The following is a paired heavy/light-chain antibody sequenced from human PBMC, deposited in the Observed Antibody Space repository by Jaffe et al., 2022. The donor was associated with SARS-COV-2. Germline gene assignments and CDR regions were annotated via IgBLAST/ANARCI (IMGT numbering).Light chain of an antibody. Sequence: EIVMTQSPATLSVSPGERVTLSCRASQSVTTNLAWYQQKPGQAPRLLIYGVSTRATGIPARFSGSGSGTEFTLTISSLQSEDFAVYYCQQYNNWPPYTFGQGTKLEIK. CDR1: QSVTTN. CDR2: GVS. J-gene: IGKJ2*01. V-gene: IGKV3-15*01. CDR3: QQYNNWPPYT.
Heavy chain of an antibody. CDR3: AKPSPPPSLVGLSGGIDY. Sequence: EVQLLESGGGLVQPGGSLRLSCAASGFTFSSFPMSWVRQAPGKGLQWVSGISGSGGSTYYADSVKGRFTISRDNSKSMLYLQMNSLRAEDTAVYYCAKPSPPPSLVGLSGGIDYWGQGTLVTVSS. V-gene: IGHV3-23*01. D-gene: IGHD1-26*01. J-gene: IGHJ4*02. CDR2: ISGSGGST. CDR1: GFTFSSFP.